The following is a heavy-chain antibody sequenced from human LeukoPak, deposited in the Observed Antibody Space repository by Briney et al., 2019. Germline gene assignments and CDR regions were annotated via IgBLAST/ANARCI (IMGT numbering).Heavy chain of an antibody. CDR1: GGTFSSYA. CDR3: AREYYYDSSGYYGPQYYFDY. CDR2: IIPIFGTA. D-gene: IGHD3-22*01. J-gene: IGHJ4*02. Sequence: ASVKVSCKASGGTFSSYAISWVRQAPGQGLEWMGGIIPIFGTANYAQKFQGRVTITTDESTSTAYMELSSLRSEDTAVYYCAREYYYDSSGYYGPQYYFDYWGQGTLVTVSS. V-gene: IGHV1-69*05.